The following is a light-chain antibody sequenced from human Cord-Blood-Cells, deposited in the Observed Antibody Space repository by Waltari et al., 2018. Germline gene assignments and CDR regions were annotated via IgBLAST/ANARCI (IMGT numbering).Light chain of an antibody. CDR2: DVS. Sequence: SALTQPASVSGSPGQSITIPCTGTSSDVGGYNYVSWYQQHPGKAPKLMIYDVSKRPSGVSNRFSGSKSGNTASLTISGLQAEDEADYYCSSYTSSTLRVFGGGTKLTVL. J-gene: IGLJ3*02. V-gene: IGLV2-14*01. CDR1: SSDVGGYNY. CDR3: SSYTSSTLRV.